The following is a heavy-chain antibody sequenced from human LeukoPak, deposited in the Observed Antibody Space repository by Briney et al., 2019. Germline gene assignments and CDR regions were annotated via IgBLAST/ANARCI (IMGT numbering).Heavy chain of an antibody. CDR3: ARGQLPRGYNWFDP. V-gene: IGHV4-34*01. CDR2: INHSGST. J-gene: IGHJ5*02. Sequence: PSETLSLTCAVYGGSFSGYYWSWIRQPPGKGLEWIGEINHSGSTNYNPSLKSRVTISVDTSKNQFSLRLSSVTAADTAVYYCARGQLPRGYNWFDPWGQGTLVTVSS. CDR1: GGSFSGYY. D-gene: IGHD1-7*01.